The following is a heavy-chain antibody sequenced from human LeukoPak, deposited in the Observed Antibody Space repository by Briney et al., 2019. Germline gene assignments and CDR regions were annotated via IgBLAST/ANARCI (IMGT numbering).Heavy chain of an antibody. J-gene: IGHJ4*02. D-gene: IGHD3-3*01. CDR2: ISDSGGST. V-gene: IGHV3-23*01. Sequence: PGGSLRLSCAASGFTFRSYAMTWVRQAPGKGLDWVSTISDSGGSTYYADSVKGRFTISRDNSKNTLYLQMNSLRAEDTAVYYCAKSITIFAVVTGFDYWGQGTLVTVSS. CDR3: AKSITIFAVVTGFDY. CDR1: GFTFRSYA.